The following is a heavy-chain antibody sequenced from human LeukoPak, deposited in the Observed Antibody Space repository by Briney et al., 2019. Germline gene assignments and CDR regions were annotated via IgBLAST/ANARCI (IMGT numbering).Heavy chain of an antibody. Sequence: PGGSLRLSSAASVYIFRSYAMYCVRQAPGKGLEWVSTISGSGGSTYYADSVKGRFTISRDNSKNTVYLQMNSLRAEDTAVYYCAKEPSWINDVRHGDFDYWGQGTLVTVSS. D-gene: IGHD2-8*01. CDR3: AKEPSWINDVRHGDFDY. CDR2: ISGSGGST. CDR1: VYIFRSYA. V-gene: IGHV3-23*01. J-gene: IGHJ4*02.